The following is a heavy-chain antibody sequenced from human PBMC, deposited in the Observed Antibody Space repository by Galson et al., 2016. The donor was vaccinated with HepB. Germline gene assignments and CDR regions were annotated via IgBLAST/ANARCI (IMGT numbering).Heavy chain of an antibody. CDR1: GFAFSTYS. J-gene: IGHJ6*03. V-gene: IGHV3-21*01. Sequence: SLRLSCAASGFAFSTYSMNWVRQAPGKGLEWLSSITSISSYIYYADSVSGRFTISRDNAKNLLYLEMNGLQVEDTAVYYCASDTLVVSRGAIYYMDVWGKGTTVTVSS. CDR3: ASDTLVVSRGAIYYMDV. CDR2: ITSISSYI. D-gene: IGHD3-10*01.